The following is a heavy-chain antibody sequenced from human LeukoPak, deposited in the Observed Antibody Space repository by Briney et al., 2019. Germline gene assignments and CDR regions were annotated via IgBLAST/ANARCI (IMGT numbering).Heavy chain of an antibody. J-gene: IGHJ4*02. V-gene: IGHV4-59*01. CDR3: ARTMVRGWAYDY. Sequence: PSETLSLTCTVSGGSISSYYWSWIRQPPGKGLEWIGYIYYSGSTNYNPSLKNRVTISVDTSKNQFSLKLSSVTAADTAVYYCARTMVRGWAYDYWGQGTLVTVSS. D-gene: IGHD3-10*01. CDR1: GGSISSYY. CDR2: IYYSGST.